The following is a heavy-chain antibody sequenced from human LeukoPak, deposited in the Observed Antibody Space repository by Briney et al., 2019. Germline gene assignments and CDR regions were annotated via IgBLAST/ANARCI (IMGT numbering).Heavy chain of an antibody. V-gene: IGHV4-59*08. CDR3: ARRKGGGYSYGHFDY. CDR2: IYYSDNT. Sequence: SETLSLTCTVSGGSISSYYWSWIRQPPGKGLEWIGYIYYSDNTNYNPPLKSRVTKSVDTPKNQHSLKLSSFTDADTAVYYCARRKGGGYSYGHFDYWGQGAQVTDSS. J-gene: IGHJ4*02. CDR1: GGSISSYY. D-gene: IGHD5-18*01.